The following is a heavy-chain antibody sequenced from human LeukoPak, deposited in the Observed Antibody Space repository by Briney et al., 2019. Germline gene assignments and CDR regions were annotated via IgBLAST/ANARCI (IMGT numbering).Heavy chain of an antibody. CDR1: GGSISSSSYY. CDR2: IYYSGST. D-gene: IGHD3-16*02. J-gene: IGHJ3*02. CDR3: ARLSTFGGVIAHDAFDI. Sequence: SETLSLTCTVSGGSISSSSYYWGWTRQPPGKGLEWIGSIYYSGSTYYNPSLKGRVTISVDTSKNQFSLKLSSVTAADTAVYYCARLSTFGGVIAHDAFDIWGQGTMVTVSS. V-gene: IGHV4-39*01.